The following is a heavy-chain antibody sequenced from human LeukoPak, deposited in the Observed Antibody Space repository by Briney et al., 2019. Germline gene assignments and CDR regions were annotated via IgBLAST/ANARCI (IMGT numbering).Heavy chain of an antibody. Sequence: ASVKVSCKASGYTFTRYAMNWVRQAPGQGLEWMGWIKPNSGGTNYAQKFQGRVTMTRDTSISTAYMELSRLRSDDTAVYYCARGTYCSSTSCYHFDYWGQGTLVTVSS. CDR1: GYTFTRYA. J-gene: IGHJ4*02. V-gene: IGHV1-2*02. CDR2: IKPNSGGT. CDR3: ARGTYCSSTSCYHFDY. D-gene: IGHD2-2*01.